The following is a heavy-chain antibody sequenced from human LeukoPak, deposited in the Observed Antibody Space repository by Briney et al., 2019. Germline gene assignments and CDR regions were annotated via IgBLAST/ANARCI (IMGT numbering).Heavy chain of an antibody. Sequence: SETLSLTCTVSGGSISSYYWSWIRQPPGKGLEWIGYIYSSGSTNYNPSLKSRVTISADTSKNQFSLKLTSVTAADTAVYYCARAYYYGSGSYGLDYWGKGTTVTVSS. CDR3: ARAYYYGSGSYGLDY. CDR1: GGSISSYY. CDR2: IYSSGST. V-gene: IGHV4-59*01. J-gene: IGHJ6*04. D-gene: IGHD3-10*01.